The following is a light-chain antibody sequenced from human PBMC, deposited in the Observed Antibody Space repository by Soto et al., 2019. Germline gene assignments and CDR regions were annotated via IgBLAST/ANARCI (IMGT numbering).Light chain of an antibody. Sequence: DIQMTQSPSSLSASVGDRVSITCRASQSISTWLAWYQQQPGGAPRLLIYDASSLQSGVPSRFSGNGAGTEFTLTIRSLQPDDFSSYYCQHYYNYPWTFGQGTKVDIK. J-gene: IGKJ1*01. CDR3: QHYYNYPWT. CDR1: QSISTW. V-gene: IGKV1-5*01. CDR2: DAS.